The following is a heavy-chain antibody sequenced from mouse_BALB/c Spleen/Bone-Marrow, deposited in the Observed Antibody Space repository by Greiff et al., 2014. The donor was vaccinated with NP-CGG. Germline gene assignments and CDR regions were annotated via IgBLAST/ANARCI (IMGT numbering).Heavy chain of an antibody. J-gene: IGHJ3*01. CDR3: ARDDGFAY. CDR1: GYAFSSYW. CDR2: IYPGDGDT. D-gene: IGHD2-12*01. Sequence: VHLVESGAELVRPGSSVKISCKASGYAFSSYWMNWVKQRPGQGLEWIGQIYPGDGDTNYNGKFKGKATLTADKSSSTAYMQLSSLTSEDPAVYFCARDDGFAYWGQGTLVTVSA. V-gene: IGHV1-80*01.